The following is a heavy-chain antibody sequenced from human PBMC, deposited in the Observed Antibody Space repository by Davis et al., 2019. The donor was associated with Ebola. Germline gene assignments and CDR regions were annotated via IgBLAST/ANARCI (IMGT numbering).Heavy chain of an antibody. D-gene: IGHD4-17*01. V-gene: IGHV3-21*01. CDR2: ISSSSSYI. Sequence: GGSLRLSCAASGFTFSSYSMNWVRQAPGKGLEWVSSISSSSSYIYYADSVKGRFTISRDNAKNSLYLQLNSLRAEDTAVYYCVRVMTTVTTLRAFDIWGQGTMVTVSS. CDR1: GFTFSSYS. CDR3: VRVMTTVTTLRAFDI. J-gene: IGHJ3*02.